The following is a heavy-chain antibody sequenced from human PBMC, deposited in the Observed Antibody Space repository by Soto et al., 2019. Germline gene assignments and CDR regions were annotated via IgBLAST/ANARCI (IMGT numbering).Heavy chain of an antibody. CDR3: ASSWIQLRDGMDV. Sequence: PGGSLRLSCAASGFTFSDYYMSWIRQAPGKGLEWVSYISSSGSTIYYADSVKGRFTISRDNAKNSLYLQMNSLRAEDTAVYYCASSWIQLRDGMDVWGQGTTVTVSS. D-gene: IGHD5-18*01. CDR2: ISSSGSTI. J-gene: IGHJ6*02. V-gene: IGHV3-11*01. CDR1: GFTFSDYY.